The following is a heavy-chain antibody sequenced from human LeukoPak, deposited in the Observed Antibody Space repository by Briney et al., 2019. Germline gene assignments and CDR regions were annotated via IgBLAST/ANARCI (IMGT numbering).Heavy chain of an antibody. D-gene: IGHD3-10*01. V-gene: IGHV1-69*13. CDR3: AREAYYYGSGSYYTTYYFDY. CDR2: IIPIFGTA. CDR1: GGTFSSYA. J-gene: IGHJ4*02. Sequence: ASVKVSCKASGGTFSSYAISWVRQAPGQGLEWMGGIIPIFGTANYAQKFQGRVTITADESTSTAYMELSSLRSEDTAVYYCAREAYYYGSGSYYTTYYFDYWGQGTLVTVSS.